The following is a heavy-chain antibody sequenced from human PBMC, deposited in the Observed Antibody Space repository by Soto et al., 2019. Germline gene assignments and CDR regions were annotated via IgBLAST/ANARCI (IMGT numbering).Heavy chain of an antibody. V-gene: IGHV3-30*18. D-gene: IGHD6-19*01. CDR2: ISYDGSNK. J-gene: IGHJ6*02. Sequence: GGSLRLSCAASGFTFSSYGMHWVRQAPGKGLEWVAVISYDGSNKYYADSVKGRFTISRDNSKNTLYLQMNSLRAEDTAVYYCAKGMLAVADRPRDYYYYGMDVWGQGTTVTVSS. CDR3: AKGMLAVADRPRDYYYYGMDV. CDR1: GFTFSSYG.